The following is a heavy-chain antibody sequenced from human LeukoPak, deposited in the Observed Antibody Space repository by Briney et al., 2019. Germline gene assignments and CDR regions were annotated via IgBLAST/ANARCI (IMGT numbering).Heavy chain of an antibody. V-gene: IGHV1-2*02. Sequence: ASVKVSCKASGGTFSSYAISWVRQAPGQGLEWMGWINPNSGGTNYAQKFQGRVTMTRDTSISTAYMELSRLRSDDTAVYYCARVREGIVVVVATLFDYWGQGTLVTVSS. J-gene: IGHJ4*02. D-gene: IGHD2-15*01. CDR2: INPNSGGT. CDR1: GGTFSSYA. CDR3: ARVREGIVVVVATLFDY.